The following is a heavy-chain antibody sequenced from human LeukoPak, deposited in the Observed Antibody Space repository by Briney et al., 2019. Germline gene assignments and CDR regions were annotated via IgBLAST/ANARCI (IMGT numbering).Heavy chain of an antibody. V-gene: IGHV4-4*07. CDR3: ARDSDSYGPDFDY. CDR1: GGSISRYY. CDR2: IYTSGST. D-gene: IGHD5-18*01. Sequence: SDTLSLTCTVSGGSISRYYWSWIRQPAGKGLEWIGRIYTSGSTNYNPSLKSRVSMSVDTSKNQFSLKLSSVTAEDTAIYYCARDSDSYGPDFDYWGQGTLVTVSS. J-gene: IGHJ4*02.